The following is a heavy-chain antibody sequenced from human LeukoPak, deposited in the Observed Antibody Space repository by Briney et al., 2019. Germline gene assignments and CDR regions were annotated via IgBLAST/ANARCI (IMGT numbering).Heavy chain of an antibody. CDR2: ISGSGGST. V-gene: IGHV3-23*01. D-gene: IGHD6-19*01. CDR1: GFTLSSYA. CDR3: ANLQAVYYGMDV. J-gene: IGHJ6*02. Sequence: GGSLRLSCAASGFTLSSYAMSWVRQAPGKGLEWVSAISGSGGSTYYADSVKGRFTISRDNSKNTLYLQMNSLRAEDTAVYYCANLQAVYYGMDVWGQGTTVTVSS.